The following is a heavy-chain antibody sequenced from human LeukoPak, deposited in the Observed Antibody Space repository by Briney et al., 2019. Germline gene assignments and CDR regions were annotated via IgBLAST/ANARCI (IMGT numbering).Heavy chain of an antibody. J-gene: IGHJ4*02. Sequence: GGSLRLSCAASGFTFSVYWMSWVRQAPGKGLEWVANIKQDGSEKYYVDSVKGRFTISRDNAKNSLYLQMNSLRAEDTAVYYCARDGSMYYFDYWGQGTLVTVSS. CDR1: GFTFSVYW. CDR2: IKQDGSEK. CDR3: ARDGSMYYFDY. V-gene: IGHV3-7*01. D-gene: IGHD3-10*01.